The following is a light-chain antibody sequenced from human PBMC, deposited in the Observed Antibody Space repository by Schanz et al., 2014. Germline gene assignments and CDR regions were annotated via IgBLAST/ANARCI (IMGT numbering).Light chain of an antibody. CDR3: SSHTAITTAVV. J-gene: IGLJ2*01. CDR1: SSDVGGYNY. Sequence: QSVLTQPPSASGSPGQSVTISCTGTSSDVGGYNYVSWYQQHPGKAPKLMIYEVSKRPSGVPDRFSGSKSGNTASLTVSGLQAEDEADYHCSSHTAITTAVVFGGGTKVTVL. CDR2: EVS. V-gene: IGLV2-8*01.